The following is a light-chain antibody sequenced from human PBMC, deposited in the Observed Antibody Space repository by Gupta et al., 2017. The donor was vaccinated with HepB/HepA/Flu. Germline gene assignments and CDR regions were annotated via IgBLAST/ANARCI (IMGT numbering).Light chain of an antibody. J-gene: IGLJ1*01. Sequence: QSALTQPRSVSGSPGQSVTISCTGTSSDVGAYNYVSWYQQHPGKAPKLLIYDVNKRPSGVPGRFSGSKSGNTASLVISGLQAEDEADYYCCSFAGTDTYLFGGGTMVTVL. CDR3: CSFAGTDTYL. CDR2: DVN. V-gene: IGLV2-11*01. CDR1: SSDVGAYNY.